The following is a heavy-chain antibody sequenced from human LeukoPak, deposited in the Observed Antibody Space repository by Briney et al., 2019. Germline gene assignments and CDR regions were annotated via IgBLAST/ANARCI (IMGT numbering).Heavy chain of an antibody. J-gene: IGHJ6*02. CDR2: ISSSSSYI. CDR1: GFTFSSYS. Sequence: GGSLRLSCAASGFTFSSYSMNWVRQAPGKGLEWVSSISSSSSYIYYADSVKGRFTISRDNTKNSLYLQMNSLRAEDTAVYYCASLGGSGWSVGGYYYGMDVWGQGTTVTVSS. CDR3: ASLGGSGWSVGGYYYGMDV. D-gene: IGHD6-19*01. V-gene: IGHV3-21*01.